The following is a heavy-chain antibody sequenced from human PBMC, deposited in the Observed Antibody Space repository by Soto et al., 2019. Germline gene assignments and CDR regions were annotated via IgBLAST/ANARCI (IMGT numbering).Heavy chain of an antibody. CDR2: ISAYNGNT. CDR3: ARDRPGACDHSEGGGYYYMDV. D-gene: IGHD4-4*01. Sequence: QVQLVQSGAEVKKPGASVKVSCKASGYTFTSYGISWVRQAPGQGLAWMGWISAYNGNTNYAQKLQGRVTMTTDTSTSTAYMELRSLSSDDTAVYYCARDRPGACDHSEGGGYYYMDVWGKGTTVTVSS. J-gene: IGHJ6*03. CDR1: GYTFTSYG. V-gene: IGHV1-18*01.